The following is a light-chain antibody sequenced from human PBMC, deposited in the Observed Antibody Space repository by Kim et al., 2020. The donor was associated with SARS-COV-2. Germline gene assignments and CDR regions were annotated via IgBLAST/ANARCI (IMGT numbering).Light chain of an antibody. V-gene: IGKV4-1*01. CDR2: WAS. J-gene: IGKJ2*01. Sequence: DIVMTQSPDSLAVSLGERATINCKSSQSVLYSANNKNYLAWYQQKLGQPPKLLIYWASTRESGVPDRFSGSGSGTDFTLTINSLQAEDVAVYYCQQYYGSPYTFGQGTKLEI. CDR1: QSVLYSANNKNY. CDR3: QQYYGSPYT.